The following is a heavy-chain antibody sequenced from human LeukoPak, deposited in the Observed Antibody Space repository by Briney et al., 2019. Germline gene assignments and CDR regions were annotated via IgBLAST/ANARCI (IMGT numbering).Heavy chain of an antibody. Sequence: GVSLRLSCAASGFSFSNNPMHWVRQAPGRGLEWVAVSSSDGNNEYYADSVKGRFTISRDNSKNTLYLQMNSLRPEDTAVYYCARGSATTLYYYYYMDVWGKGTTVTVSS. D-gene: IGHD1-26*01. CDR3: ARGSATTLYYYYYMDV. V-gene: IGHV3-30*01. CDR1: GFSFSNNP. CDR2: SSSDGNNE. J-gene: IGHJ6*03.